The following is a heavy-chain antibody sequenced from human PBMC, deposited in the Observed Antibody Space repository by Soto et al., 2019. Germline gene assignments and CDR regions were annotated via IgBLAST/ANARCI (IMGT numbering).Heavy chain of an antibody. Sequence: GSLRLSCAASGFTFSSYSMNWVRQAPGKGLEWVSSISSSSSYIYYADSVKGRFTISRDNAKNSLYLQMNSLRAEDTAVYYCARDYDFWSGYYTGSQPDYWGQGTLVTVSS. CDR3: ARDYDFWSGYYTGSQPDY. D-gene: IGHD3-3*01. J-gene: IGHJ4*02. V-gene: IGHV3-21*01. CDR2: ISSSSSYI. CDR1: GFTFSSYS.